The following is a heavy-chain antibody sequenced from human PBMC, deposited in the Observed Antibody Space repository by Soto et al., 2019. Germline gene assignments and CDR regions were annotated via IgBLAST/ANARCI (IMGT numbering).Heavy chain of an antibody. CDR3: AHRRGSYRGADCYDAFDI. CDR2: IYWDDDK. J-gene: IGHJ3*02. CDR1: GFSLSTSGVG. Sequence: SGPTLVNPTQTLTLTCTFSGFSLSTSGVGVGWIRQPPGKALEWLALIYWDDDKRYSPSLKSRLTITKDTSKNQVVLTMTNMDPVDTATYFCAHRRGSYRGADCYDAFDIWGQGTLVTVSS. D-gene: IGHD2-21*02. V-gene: IGHV2-5*02.